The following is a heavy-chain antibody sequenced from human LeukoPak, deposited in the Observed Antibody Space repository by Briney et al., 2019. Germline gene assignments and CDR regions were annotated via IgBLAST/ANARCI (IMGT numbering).Heavy chain of an antibody. CDR3: ARSGVVTSYYYYYMDV. CDR2: ITNSGNSI. D-gene: IGHD3-3*01. J-gene: IGHJ6*03. Sequence: GGSLRLSCVGSGFTFSDYFMSWIRQAPGKGLEWVSYITNSGNSIYYADAVKGRFTISRDNVKNSLYLQMNSLRAEDTAVYYCARSGVVTSYYYYYMDVWGKGTTVTVSS. CDR1: GFTFSDYF. V-gene: IGHV3-11*01.